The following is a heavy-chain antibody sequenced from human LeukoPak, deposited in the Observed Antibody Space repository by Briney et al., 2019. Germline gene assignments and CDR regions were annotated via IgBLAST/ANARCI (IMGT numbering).Heavy chain of an antibody. CDR1: GFTFSSYD. Sequence: GGSLRLSCAASGFTFSSYDIHWVRQAPGKGLEWVAFIRYDGSNKYYADSVKGRFTISRDNSKNTLYLQMNSLRAEDTAVYYCARVMGRYCSSTSCYVDYWGQGTLDTVSS. D-gene: IGHD2-2*01. CDR3: ARVMGRYCSSTSCYVDY. V-gene: IGHV3-30*02. J-gene: IGHJ4*02. CDR2: IRYDGSNK.